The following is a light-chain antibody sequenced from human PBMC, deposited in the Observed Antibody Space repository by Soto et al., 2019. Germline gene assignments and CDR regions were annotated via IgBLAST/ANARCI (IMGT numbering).Light chain of an antibody. V-gene: IGKV3-11*01. CDR3: QVRTDWPPFKYT. CDR1: QSVDTM. J-gene: IGKJ2*01. CDR2: ETS. Sequence: EIVLTQSPGTLSLSPGERATLSCRASQSVDTMVAWYQQQVGRTPRLLIYETSNRATGVPARFSGSGSGTDFTLTISRLEPEDFAIYFCQVRTDWPPFKYTFGQGTKLEVK.